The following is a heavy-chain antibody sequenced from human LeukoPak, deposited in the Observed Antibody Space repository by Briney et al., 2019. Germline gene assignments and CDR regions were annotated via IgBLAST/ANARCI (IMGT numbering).Heavy chain of an antibody. CDR2: LYYSGST. D-gene: IGHD5-18*01. Sequence: SETLSLTCTVSGGSISSSSYYWGWIRQPPGKGLEWIGSLYYSGSTYYNPSLKSRVTISMDTSKNQFSLKLTSVSAADTAVYYCAGAALVLDAFDVWGQGTMVTVSS. CDR3: AGAALVLDAFDV. J-gene: IGHJ3*01. V-gene: IGHV4-39*07. CDR1: GGSISSSSYY.